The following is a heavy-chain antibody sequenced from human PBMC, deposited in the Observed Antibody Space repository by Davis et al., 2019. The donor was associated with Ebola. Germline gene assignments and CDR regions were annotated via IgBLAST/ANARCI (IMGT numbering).Heavy chain of an antibody. V-gene: IGHV3-33*01. D-gene: IGHD5-24*01. CDR3: ASFRDGYAYYYGMDV. J-gene: IGHJ6*02. CDR2: IWYDGSNK. CDR1: GFTFSSYG. Sequence: GESLKISCAASGFTFSSYGMHWVHQAPGKGLEWVAVIWYDGSNKYYADSVKGRFTISRDNSKNTLYLQMNSLRAEDTAVYYCASFRDGYAYYYGMDVWGQGTTVTVSS.